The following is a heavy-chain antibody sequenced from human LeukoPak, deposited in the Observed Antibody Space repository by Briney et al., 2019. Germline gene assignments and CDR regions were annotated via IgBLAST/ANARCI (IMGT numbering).Heavy chain of an antibody. CDR2: INHSGGT. J-gene: IGHJ6*02. V-gene: IGHV4-34*01. Sequence: SETLSLTCAVYGGSFSDYFWGWIRQPPGKGLEWIGEINHSGGTYYNPSLKSRVTISVDTSKNQFSLNLSSVTAADTAVYCCARDVVVVPAAIHYGMDVWGQGTTVTVSS. CDR3: ARDVVVVPAAIHYGMDV. D-gene: IGHD2-2*01. CDR1: GGSFSDYF.